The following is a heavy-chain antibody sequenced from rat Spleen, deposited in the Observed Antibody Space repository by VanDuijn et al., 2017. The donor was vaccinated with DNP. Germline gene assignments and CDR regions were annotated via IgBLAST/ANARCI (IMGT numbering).Heavy chain of an antibody. CDR1: GFTFSDYY. V-gene: IGHV5-7*01. J-gene: IGHJ3*01. Sequence: EVQLVESGGGLVQPGRSLRLSCVASGFTFSDYYMAWVRQAPTKGLEWVTAILFDGSRTYYRDSVKGRFTISRDNAKRTQYLQMDSLRSEDTATYYCVTHPSWFGYWGQGTLVTVSS. CDR3: VTHPSWFGY. CDR2: ILFDGSRT.